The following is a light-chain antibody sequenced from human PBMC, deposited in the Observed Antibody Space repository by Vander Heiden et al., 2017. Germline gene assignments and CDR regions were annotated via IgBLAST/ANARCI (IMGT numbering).Light chain of an antibody. V-gene: IGKV3D-11*01. CDR3: QQSSNWHLT. J-gene: IGKJ4*01. Sequence: EIVLTQSPSTLSLSPGERATLSCRASQGVSSYLAWYQQKPGQAPRLLIYDASNRATGIPARFSGSGPGTDFTLTISSLEPEDFAVYYCQQSSNWHLTFGGGTKVEIK. CDR1: QGVSSY. CDR2: DAS.